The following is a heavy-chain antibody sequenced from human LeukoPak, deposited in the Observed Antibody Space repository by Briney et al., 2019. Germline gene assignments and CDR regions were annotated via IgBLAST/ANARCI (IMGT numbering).Heavy chain of an antibody. D-gene: IGHD6-13*01. J-gene: IGHJ5*02. CDR1: GYTFTSYG. Sequence: ASVKVSCKASGYTFTSYGISWVRQAPGQGLEWMGWISAYNGNTNYAQKFQGRVTMTRDTSISTAYMELSRLRSDDTAVYYCAREGYSSSWSPPMGWNAEDWFDPWGQGTLVTVSS. CDR2: ISAYNGNT. CDR3: AREGYSSSWSPPMGWNAEDWFDP. V-gene: IGHV1-18*01.